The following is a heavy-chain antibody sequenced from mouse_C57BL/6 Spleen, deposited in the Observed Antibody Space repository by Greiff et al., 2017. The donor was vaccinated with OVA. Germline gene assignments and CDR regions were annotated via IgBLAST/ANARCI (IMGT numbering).Heavy chain of an antibody. Sequence: EVQLQESGAELVRPGASVKLSCTASGFNIKDDYMHWVKQRPEQGLEWIGWIDPENGDTEYASKFQGKATITADTSSNTAYLQLSSLTSEDTAVYYCTTGTGPFDYWGQGTTLTVSS. J-gene: IGHJ2*01. CDR2: IDPENGDT. V-gene: IGHV14-4*01. CDR3: TTGTGPFDY. D-gene: IGHD4-1*01. CDR1: GFNIKDDY.